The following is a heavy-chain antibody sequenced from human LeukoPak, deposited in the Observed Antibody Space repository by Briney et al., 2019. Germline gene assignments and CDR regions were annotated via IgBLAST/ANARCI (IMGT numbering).Heavy chain of an antibody. Sequence: GGSLRLSCAASGFTFSSYAMHWVRQAPGKGLEWVAVISYDGSNKYYADSVKGRFTISRDNSKNTLYLRMNSLRAEDTAVYYCASTRGGYPDDAFDIWGRGTMVTVSS. J-gene: IGHJ3*02. CDR1: GFTFSSYA. CDR2: ISYDGSNK. CDR3: ASTRGGYPDDAFDI. D-gene: IGHD5-18*01. V-gene: IGHV3-30*01.